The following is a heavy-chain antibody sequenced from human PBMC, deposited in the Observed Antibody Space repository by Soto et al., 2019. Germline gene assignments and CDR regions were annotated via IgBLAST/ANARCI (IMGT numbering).Heavy chain of an antibody. CDR3: TRGPSGDKVDY. Sequence: QVQLQESGPRLVKPSQTLSLTCTVSGDSIRDVNYYWSWIRHSPDKGLEWLGHIYDGGTTYNNPSLRRRVTVSIDTSKNLFALRLSSMSAADTAVYYCTRGPSGDKVDYWGQGTLVTVSS. D-gene: IGHD7-27*01. J-gene: IGHJ4*02. CDR1: GDSIRDVNYY. V-gene: IGHV4-30-4*01. CDR2: IYDGGTT.